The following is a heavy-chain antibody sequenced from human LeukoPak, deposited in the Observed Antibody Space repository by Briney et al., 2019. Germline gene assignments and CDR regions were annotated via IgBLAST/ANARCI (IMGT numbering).Heavy chain of an antibody. CDR2: IYYSGST. CDR3: ARFRVTTVTSYYFDY. V-gene: IGHV4-39*07. D-gene: IGHD4-17*01. CDR1: GGSISSSSYY. J-gene: IGHJ4*02. Sequence: PSETLSLTCTVSGGSISSSSYYWGWIRQPPGKGLEWIGSIYYSGSTYYNPSLKSRVTISVDTSKNQFSLKLSSVTAADTAVYYCARFRVTTVTSYYFDYWGQGTLVTVSS.